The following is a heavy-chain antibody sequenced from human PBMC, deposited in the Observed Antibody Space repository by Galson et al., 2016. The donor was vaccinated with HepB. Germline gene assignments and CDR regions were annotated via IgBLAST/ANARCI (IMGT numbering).Heavy chain of an antibody. CDR2: IKQDGSVK. J-gene: IGHJ4*02. CDR3: VSTTRSQPHDY. D-gene: IGHD5/OR15-5a*01. CDR1: GFTFSNYW. Sequence: SLRLSCAASGFTFSNYWMSWVRHAPGKGLEWVANIKQDGSVKQYVDSVKGRFTISRDNAKNSLFLQMSSLRAEDTAVYYCVSTTRSQPHDYWGQGILVTVSS. V-gene: IGHV3-7*01.